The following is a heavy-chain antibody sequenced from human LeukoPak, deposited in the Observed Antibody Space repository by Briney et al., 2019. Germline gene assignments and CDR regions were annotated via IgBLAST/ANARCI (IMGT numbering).Heavy chain of an antibody. J-gene: IGHJ4*02. CDR1: GFTFSSYA. Sequence: GGSLRLSCAASGFTFSSYAMSWVRQAPGKGLEWVSGISGSGANTHYADSVKGRFTISRDNSKNTLYLQMNSLRAEGTAVYYCARAARPYYDILTGYSALDYWGQGTLVTVSS. CDR2: ISGSGANT. D-gene: IGHD3-9*01. V-gene: IGHV3-23*01. CDR3: ARAARPYYDILTGYSALDY.